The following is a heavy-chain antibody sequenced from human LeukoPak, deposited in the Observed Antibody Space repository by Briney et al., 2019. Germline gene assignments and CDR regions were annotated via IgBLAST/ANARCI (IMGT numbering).Heavy chain of an antibody. J-gene: IGHJ1*01. D-gene: IGHD3-10*01. V-gene: IGHV1-46*01. CDR2: MNPSGGSI. Sequence: GASVKISCKVSGYTFTDYYMHWVRQAPGQGLEWMGIMNPSGGSISYAQKFQGRFTMTRDTSTSTVYMELSSLRSEDTAVYYCARSSGSGSYRLEYFQHWGQGTLVTVSS. CDR1: GYTFTDYY. CDR3: ARSSGSGSYRLEYFQH.